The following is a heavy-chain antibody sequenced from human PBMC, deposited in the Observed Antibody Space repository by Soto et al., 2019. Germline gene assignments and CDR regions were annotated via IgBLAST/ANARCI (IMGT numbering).Heavy chain of an antibody. V-gene: IGHV3-64*01. D-gene: IGHD6-19*01. CDR2: INTNGVNT. CDR1: RFTFSGYS. Sequence: EVQLVESGGGLVQPGGSLRLSCAASRFTFSGYSMFWVRQAPGKGLEYVSAINTNGVNTFYAKSVKGRLTISRDNSKNTMYLQMGSLRAEDMAVYYCARGRVEDSSGWATYFDYWGQGTLVTVSS. J-gene: IGHJ4*02. CDR3: ARGRVEDSSGWATYFDY.